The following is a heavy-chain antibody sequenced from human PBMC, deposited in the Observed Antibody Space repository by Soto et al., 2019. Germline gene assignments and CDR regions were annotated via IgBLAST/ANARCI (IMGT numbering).Heavy chain of an antibody. CDR1: GYTFTSYG. Sequence: ASVKVSCKASGYTFTSYGISWVRQAPGQGLEWMGWISAYNGNTNYAQKLQGRVTLTTDTSTSTAYMELRSLRSDYTAVYYCARDFQQWLPRNWFDPWGQGTLVTVSS. CDR2: ISAYNGNT. CDR3: ARDFQQWLPRNWFDP. J-gene: IGHJ5*02. D-gene: IGHD6-19*01. V-gene: IGHV1-18*01.